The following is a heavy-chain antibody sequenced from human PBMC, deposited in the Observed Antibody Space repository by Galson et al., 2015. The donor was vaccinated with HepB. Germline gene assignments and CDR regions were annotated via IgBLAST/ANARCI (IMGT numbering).Heavy chain of an antibody. D-gene: IGHD2-2*01. CDR2: FSCDGIHN. V-gene: IGHV3-30*08. CDR3: AVCFSTSCYAAENFQH. J-gene: IGHJ1*01. CDR1: ACTDHDSA. Sequence: SLGLAAADYACTDHDSALGGAVEAPREDLGAVPGFSCDGIHNSLAAAVKGRFTISRDNSKNTVYLQINSLRAEDTAVYFCAVCFSTSCYAAENFQHWGQGTLVTVSS.